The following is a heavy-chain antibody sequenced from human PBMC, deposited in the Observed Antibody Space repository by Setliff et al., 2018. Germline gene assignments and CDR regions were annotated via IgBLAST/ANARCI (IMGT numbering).Heavy chain of an antibody. Sequence: GASVKVSCEVSGGAFSNYGLTWVRQAPGQGLVWMGRIIPILETTNYAQNFQGRVSITADESTRTAYMELSRLTFEDTAVYYCARWNGSGYFYYWGQGTWVTVSS. CDR1: GGAFSNYG. V-gene: IGHV1-69*11. J-gene: IGHJ4*02. CDR3: ARWNGSGYFYY. D-gene: IGHD3-3*01. CDR2: IIPILETT.